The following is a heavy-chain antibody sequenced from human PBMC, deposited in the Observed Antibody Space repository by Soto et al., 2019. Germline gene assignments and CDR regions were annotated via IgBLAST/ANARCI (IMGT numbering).Heavy chain of an antibody. CDR3: GRAPLASGSGWYDY. V-gene: IGHV1-46*03. CDR1: GYIFTTYY. Sequence: QVQLVQSGAEVKKPGASVKVSCKASGYIFTTYYIHWVRQAPGQRLEWMGIINPSGGSTSYAQKFQGRVTMTRDTSTSTVYMELSSLRSEDSAVYYCGRAPLASGSGWYDYWGQGTLVSVSS. J-gene: IGHJ4*02. D-gene: IGHD6-19*01. CDR2: INPSGGST.